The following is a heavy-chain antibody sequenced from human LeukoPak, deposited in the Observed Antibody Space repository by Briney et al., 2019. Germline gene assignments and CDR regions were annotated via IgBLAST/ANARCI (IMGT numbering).Heavy chain of an antibody. CDR3: ARCSGGSCYEVDY. D-gene: IGHD2-15*01. CDR1: GGSISSYY. J-gene: IGHJ4*02. CDR2: IYTSGST. V-gene: IGHV4-4*09. Sequence: SETLSLTCSVSGGSISSYYWSWIRQPPGKGLEWIGYIYTSGSTNYNPSLKSRVTISVDTSKNQFSLKLSSVTAADTAVYYCARCSGGSCYEVDYWGQGTLVTVSS.